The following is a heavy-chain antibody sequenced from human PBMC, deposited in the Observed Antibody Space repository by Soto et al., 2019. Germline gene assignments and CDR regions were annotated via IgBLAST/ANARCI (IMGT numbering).Heavy chain of an antibody. CDR3: ARGVYYYDSSGYSALGY. D-gene: IGHD3-22*01. CDR1: GGTFSSYA. CDR2: IIPIFGTA. V-gene: IGHV1-69*13. Sequence: ASVKVSCKASGGTFSSYAISWVRQAPGQGLEWMGGIIPIFGTANYAQKFQGRVTITADESTSTAYMELSSLRSEDTAVYYCARGVYYYDSSGYSALGYWGQGTLVTAPQ. J-gene: IGHJ4*02.